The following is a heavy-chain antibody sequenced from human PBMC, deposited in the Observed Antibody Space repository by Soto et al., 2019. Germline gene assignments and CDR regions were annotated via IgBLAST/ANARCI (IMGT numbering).Heavy chain of an antibody. CDR1: GYSFTNYW. V-gene: IGHV5-51*04. CDR3: AREEGGVYIWGFSGPKSGGFDP. J-gene: IGHJ5*02. D-gene: IGHD3-16*01. Sequence: GESLKISCKGSGYSFTNYWIGWVRQMPGKGLEWMGIIYPGDSDTRYSPSFQGQVTISADTPISTAYLQWGSLKASDTAIYYCAREEGGVYIWGFSGPKSGGFDPWAQETVLPISA. CDR2: IYPGDSDT.